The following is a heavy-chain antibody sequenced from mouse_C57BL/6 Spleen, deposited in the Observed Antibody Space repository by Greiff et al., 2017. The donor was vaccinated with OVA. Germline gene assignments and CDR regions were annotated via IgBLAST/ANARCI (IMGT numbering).Heavy chain of an antibody. V-gene: IGHV1-74*01. J-gene: IGHJ1*03. CDR3: AIEGYYYGSSPEWYFDV. CDR2: IHPSDSDT. CDR1: GYTFTSYW. Sequence: QVQLKQPGAELVKPGASVKVSCKASGYTFTSYWMHWVKQRPGQGLEWIGRIHPSDSDTNYNQKFKGKATLTVDKSSSTAYMQLSSLTSEDSAVYYCAIEGYYYGSSPEWYFDVWGTGTTVTVSS. D-gene: IGHD1-1*01.